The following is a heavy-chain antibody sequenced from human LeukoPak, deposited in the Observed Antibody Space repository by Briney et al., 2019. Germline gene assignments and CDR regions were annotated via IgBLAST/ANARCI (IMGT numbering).Heavy chain of an antibody. Sequence: SETLSLTCAVYGGSFSGYYWSWIRQPPGKGLEWIGEINHSGSTNYNPSLKSRVTISVDTSKNQFSLKLSSVTAADTAVYYCASTINFGDYVNWYFDLWGRGTLVTVSS. CDR1: GGSFSGYY. D-gene: IGHD4-17*01. CDR2: INHSGST. J-gene: IGHJ2*01. CDR3: ASTINFGDYVNWYFDL. V-gene: IGHV4-34*01.